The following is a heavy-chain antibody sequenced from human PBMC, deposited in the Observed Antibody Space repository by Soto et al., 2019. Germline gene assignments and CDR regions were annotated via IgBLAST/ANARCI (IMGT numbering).Heavy chain of an antibody. D-gene: IGHD6-19*01. J-gene: IGHJ4*02. Sequence: GGSLRLSCAASGFTFSSYAMSWVRQAPGKGLEWVSAISGSGGRTYYADSVKGRFTISRDNSKNTLYLQMNSLRAEDTAVYYCAKGEGEDSSGLYPDYWGQGTLVTVSS. CDR1: GFTFSSYA. CDR2: ISGSGGRT. V-gene: IGHV3-23*01. CDR3: AKGEGEDSSGLYPDY.